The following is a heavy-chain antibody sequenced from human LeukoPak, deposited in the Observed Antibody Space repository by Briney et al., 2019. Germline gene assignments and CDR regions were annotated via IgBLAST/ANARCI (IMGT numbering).Heavy chain of an antibody. J-gene: IGHJ2*01. CDR1: GGSISSYY. CDR3: AKTVAGYWYFDL. D-gene: IGHD6-19*01. Sequence: SETLSLTCTVSGGSISSYYWSWIRQPPGKALEWIGYIYYSGSTNYNPSLKSRATISVDPSKNQFSLKLNSVTAADTAVYYCAKTVAGYWYFDLWGRGTLVTVSS. CDR2: IYYSGST. V-gene: IGHV4-59*08.